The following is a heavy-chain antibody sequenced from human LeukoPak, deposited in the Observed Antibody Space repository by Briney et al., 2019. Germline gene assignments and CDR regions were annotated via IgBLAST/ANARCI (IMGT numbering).Heavy chain of an antibody. J-gene: IGHJ4*02. CDR3: ARMRSSTSPFDY. Sequence: GESLKIFCKGSGYSFTSYWIGWVRQMPGKGLEWMGIIYPGDSDTRYSPSFQAQVTISVDRSTSTAYLQWSSLKASDTAIYYCARMRSSTSPFDYWGQGALVTVPS. CDR1: GYSFTSYW. CDR2: IYPGDSDT. V-gene: IGHV5-51*01. D-gene: IGHD2-2*01.